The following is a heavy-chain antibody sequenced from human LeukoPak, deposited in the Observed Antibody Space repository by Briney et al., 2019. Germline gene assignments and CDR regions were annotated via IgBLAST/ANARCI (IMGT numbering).Heavy chain of an antibody. D-gene: IGHD1-26*01. J-gene: IGHJ6*02. CDR1: GYTFTGYY. Sequence: ASVKVSCKASGYTFTGYYIHWVRQAPGQGLEWMGWINPNSGGTNYAQKFQGWVTMTRDTSISTAYMELSRLRSDDTAVYYCARDQWELPGRGYYYYGMDVWGQGTTVTVSS. CDR2: INPNSGGT. V-gene: IGHV1-2*04. CDR3: ARDQWELPGRGYYYYGMDV.